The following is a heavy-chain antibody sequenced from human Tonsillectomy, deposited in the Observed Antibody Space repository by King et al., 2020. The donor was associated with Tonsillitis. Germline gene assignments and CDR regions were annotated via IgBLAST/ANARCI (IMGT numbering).Heavy chain of an antibody. CDR3: AKRVIGGRSSLYFDY. Sequence: VQLVESGGGVVQPGGSLRLSCAASGFTFSSYGMHWVRQAPGKGLEWVAFIRYDGSNKYYADSVKGRFTISRDNSKNTLYLQMNSLRAEDTAVYYCAKRVIGGRSSLYFDYWGQGTLVTVSS. CDR2: IRYDGSNK. V-gene: IGHV3-30*02. D-gene: IGHD2/OR15-2a*01. J-gene: IGHJ4*02. CDR1: GFTFSSYG.